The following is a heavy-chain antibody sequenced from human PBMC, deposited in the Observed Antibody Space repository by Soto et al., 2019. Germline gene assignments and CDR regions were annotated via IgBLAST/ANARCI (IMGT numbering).Heavy chain of an antibody. J-gene: IGHJ5*02. D-gene: IGHD2-8*01. CDR1: GAFSSTYY. V-gene: IGHV4-59*01. CDR2: MNNIGRT. CDR3: ARSFCRDAVRCNWLDP. Sequence: QVQLQESGPGLVKPSETLSLTCTVSGAFSSTYYWSWIRQPPGKGLEWIGYMNNIGRTNYNPSLKRRVTISLDTSKNQFSLKLSSVIAADTAVYYCARSFCRDAVRCNWLDPWGLGTLVTASS.